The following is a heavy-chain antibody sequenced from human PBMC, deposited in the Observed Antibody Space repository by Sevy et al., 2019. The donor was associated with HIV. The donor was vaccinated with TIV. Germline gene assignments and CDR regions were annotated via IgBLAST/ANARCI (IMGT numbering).Heavy chain of an antibody. Sequence: GGSLRLSCAASGFTFSSYGMHWVRQAPGKGLEWVAVISYDGSNKYYADSVKGRFTISRDNSKNTLYLQMNSLRAEDMAGYYCAKDADHITMVRGVIPASRGLPYGMDVWGQGTTVTVSS. CDR1: GFTFSSYG. D-gene: IGHD3-10*01. CDR3: AKDADHITMVRGVIPASRGLPYGMDV. V-gene: IGHV3-30*18. J-gene: IGHJ6*02. CDR2: ISYDGSNK.